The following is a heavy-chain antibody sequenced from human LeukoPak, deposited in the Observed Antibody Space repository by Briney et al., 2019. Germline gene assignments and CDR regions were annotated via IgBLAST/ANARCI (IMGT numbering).Heavy chain of an antibody. D-gene: IGHD1-1*01. V-gene: IGHV4-39*01. CDR2: ISYSGST. Sequence: SETLSLTCTVSGGSISSSSYYWGWIRQPPGRGLEWIGTISYSGSTYYNPSLKSRLTISVDTSENQFSLKLSSVTAADTAVYFCARPHTTGGYYYFDYWGQGTLVTVSS. CDR3: ARPHTTGGYYYFDY. J-gene: IGHJ4*02. CDR1: GGSISSSSYY.